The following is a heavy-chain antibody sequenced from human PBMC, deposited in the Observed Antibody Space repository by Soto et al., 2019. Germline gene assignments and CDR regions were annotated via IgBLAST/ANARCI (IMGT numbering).Heavy chain of an antibody. J-gene: IGHJ3*02. CDR3: ARRLGSYYAFDI. V-gene: IGHV4-59*08. CDR1: GGSISSYY. CDR2: IYYSGST. D-gene: IGHD1-26*01. Sequence: QVPLQESGPGLVKPSETLSLTCTVSGGSISSYYWSWIRQPPGKGLEWIGYIYYSGSTNYNPSLKTRVTLSVDTSKNQFSLKLSSVTAADTAVYYCARRLGSYYAFDIWGQGTMVTVSS.